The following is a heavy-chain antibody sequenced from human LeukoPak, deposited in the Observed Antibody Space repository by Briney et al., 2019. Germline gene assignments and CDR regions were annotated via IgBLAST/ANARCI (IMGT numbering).Heavy chain of an antibody. CDR3: ARQRTYYYGSGKRDYYYGMDV. V-gene: IGHV4-59*08. CDR2: IYYSGST. Sequence: SETLSLTCTVSGGSISSYYWSWIRQPPGKGLEWIGYIYYSGSTNYNPSPKSRVTISVDTSKNQFSLKLSSVTAADTAVYYCARQRTYYYGSGKRDYYYGMDVWGQGTTVTVSS. J-gene: IGHJ6*02. CDR1: GGSISSYY. D-gene: IGHD3-10*01.